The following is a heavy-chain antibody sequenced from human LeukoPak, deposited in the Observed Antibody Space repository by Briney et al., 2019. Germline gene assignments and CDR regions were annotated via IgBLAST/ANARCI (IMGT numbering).Heavy chain of an antibody. CDR2: IYYSGST. CDR3: ARVDILTGYRYGMDV. Sequence: KPSETLSLTCTVSGGSISSYYWSWIRQPPGKGLEWIGYIYYSGSTNYNPSLKSRVTISVDTSKNQFSLKLSSVTAADTAVHYCARVDILTGYRYGMDVWGQGTTVTVSS. D-gene: IGHD3-9*01. CDR1: GGSISSYY. V-gene: IGHV4-59*01. J-gene: IGHJ6*02.